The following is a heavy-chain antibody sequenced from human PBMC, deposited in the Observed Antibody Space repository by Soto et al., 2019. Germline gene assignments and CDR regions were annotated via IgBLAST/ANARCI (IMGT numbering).Heavy chain of an antibody. J-gene: IGHJ4*02. CDR3: AKDPFTNWSDGGPFDY. D-gene: IGHD1-20*01. V-gene: IGHV3-23*01. Sequence: EVQLLESGGGLVQPGGSLRLSCAASGFTFSSYAMSWVCQAPGKGLEWVSAISGSGGSTYYADSVKGRFTISRDNSKNTLYLQMNSLRAEDTAVYYCAKDPFTNWSDGGPFDYWGQGTLVTVSS. CDR2: ISGSGGST. CDR1: GFTFSSYA.